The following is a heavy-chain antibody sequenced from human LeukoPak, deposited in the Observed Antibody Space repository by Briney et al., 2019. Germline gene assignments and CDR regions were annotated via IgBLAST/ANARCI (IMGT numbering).Heavy chain of an antibody. J-gene: IGHJ4*02. V-gene: IGHV3-7*01. CDR2: IKQDGSDK. Sequence: GGSLRLSCAASGFTFTKYWMTWVRQAPGKGLEWVGNIKQDGSDKNYMDSVKGRFTISRDNTKNSVYLQMSSLRAEDTAVYYCARAYSGYDGLNFDYWGQGTLVTVSS. CDR3: ARAYSGYDGLNFDY. CDR1: GFTFTKYW. D-gene: IGHD5-12*01.